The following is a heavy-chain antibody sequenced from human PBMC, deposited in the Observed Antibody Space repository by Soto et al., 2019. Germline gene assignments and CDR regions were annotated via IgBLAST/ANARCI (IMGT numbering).Heavy chain of an antibody. J-gene: IGHJ4*02. CDR2: IIPIFGTA. V-gene: IGHV1-69*13. D-gene: IGHD6-6*01. CDR1: GGTFSSYA. CDR3: ASYSSSSLTPFDY. Sequence: SVKVSCKASGGTFSSYAISWVRQAPGQGLEWMGGIIPIFGTANYAQKFQGRVTITADESTSTAYMELSSLRSEDTAVYYCASYSSSSLTPFDYWGQGTLVTVSS.